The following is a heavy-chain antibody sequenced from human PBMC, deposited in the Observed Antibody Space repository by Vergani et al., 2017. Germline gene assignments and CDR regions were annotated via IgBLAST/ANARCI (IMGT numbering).Heavy chain of an antibody. CDR1: GGSISSSSYY. Sequence: QLQLQESGPGLVKPSETLSLTCTVSGGSISSSSYYWGWIRQPPGKGLEWIGSIYYSGSTYYNPSLKSRVTISVDTSKNQFSLKLSSVTAADTAVYYCARGPGCRSTSCYTVQNDVLGYWGQGTLVTVSS. CDR2: IYYSGST. D-gene: IGHD2-2*02. V-gene: IGHV4-39*01. CDR3: ARGPGCRSTSCYTVQNDVLGY. J-gene: IGHJ4*02.